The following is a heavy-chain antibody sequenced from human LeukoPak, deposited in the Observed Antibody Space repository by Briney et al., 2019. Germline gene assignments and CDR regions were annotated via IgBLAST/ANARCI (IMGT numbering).Heavy chain of an antibody. J-gene: IGHJ4*02. V-gene: IGHV3-23*01. CDR1: GFTFSSYA. D-gene: IGHD1-1*01. CDR3: TTGGGTADY. Sequence: GGSLRLSCAASGFTFSSYAMSWVRQAPGKGLEWVSGISGSGIGTSYADSVKGRFTISRDNSKNTLYLQMNSLRTEDTAVYFCTTGGGTADYWGQGTLVTVSS. CDR2: ISGSGIGT.